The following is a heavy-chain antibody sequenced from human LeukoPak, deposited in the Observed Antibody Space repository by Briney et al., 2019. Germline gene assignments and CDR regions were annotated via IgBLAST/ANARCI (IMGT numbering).Heavy chain of an antibody. CDR3: ARVQGFGSGRPTYYYYGMDV. V-gene: IGHV4-4*07. D-gene: IGHD3-10*01. Sequence: SETLSLTCTVSGGSISSYYWSWIRQPAGKGLEWIGRIYTSGGTNYNPSLKSRVTMSVDTSKNQFSLKLSSVTAADTAVYYCARVQGFGSGRPTYYYYGMDVWGQGTTVTVSS. CDR2: IYTSGGT. J-gene: IGHJ6*02. CDR1: GGSISSYY.